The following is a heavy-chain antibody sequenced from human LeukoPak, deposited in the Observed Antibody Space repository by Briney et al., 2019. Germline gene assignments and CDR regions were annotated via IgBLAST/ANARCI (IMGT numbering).Heavy chain of an antibody. J-gene: IGHJ4*02. V-gene: IGHV3-30*03. Sequence: GGSLKLSCAASGFTFTNYGMHWVRQAPGKGLEWVALITYDGYYKYYSDSVKGRFTISSDTSKNTLYLQMNSLRAEDTAVYYCARDLSPVVRASPMGYWGQGTPVTVSS. D-gene: IGHD3-10*01. CDR2: ITYDGYYK. CDR1: GFTFTNYG. CDR3: ARDLSPVVRASPMGY.